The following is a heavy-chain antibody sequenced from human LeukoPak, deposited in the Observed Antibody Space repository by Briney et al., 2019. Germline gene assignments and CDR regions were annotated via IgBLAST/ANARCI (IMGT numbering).Heavy chain of an antibody. J-gene: IGHJ4*02. CDR2: IYPGDSDT. V-gene: IGHV5-51*01. Sequence: GESLKISCQGSGYRFATYWIGWVRQMPVKGLEWMGIIYPGDSDTRYSPSFQGQVTNSADESISTAYLQWSSLKASDTAMYYCARHPSSSSRDRCDYWGQGTLVTVSS. CDR3: ARHPSSSSRDRCDY. CDR1: GYRFATYW. D-gene: IGHD6-13*01.